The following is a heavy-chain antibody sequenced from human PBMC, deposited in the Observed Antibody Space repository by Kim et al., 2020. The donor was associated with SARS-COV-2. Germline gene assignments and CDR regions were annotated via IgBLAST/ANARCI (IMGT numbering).Heavy chain of an antibody. D-gene: IGHD2-15*01. V-gene: IGHV3-23*01. CDR2: IRDSGGTT. J-gene: IGHJ4*01. CDR3: AKRHCVDGRCFWSAFDS. CDR1: EFTFSSYA. Sequence: GGSLRLSCAASEFTFSSYAMNWVRQTPGKGLEWVSTIRDSGGTTYYADSVKGRFTISTDTSKTILYLQMSSLRGEDTAVYYCAKRHCVDGRCFWSAFDS.